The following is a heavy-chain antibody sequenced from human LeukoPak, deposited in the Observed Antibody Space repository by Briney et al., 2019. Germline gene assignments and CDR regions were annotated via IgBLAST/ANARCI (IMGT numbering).Heavy chain of an antibody. Sequence: ASVKVSCTASGYIFTGYYIHWVRQAPGQGLEWMGWINPNSGDTKYAQKFQGRVTMTRDTSNNTVYMDLTRLILDDTAMYYCARDGVFRFEVGDVYYYYMDVWGKGTTVIISS. D-gene: IGHD2-21*02. CDR3: ARDGVFRFEVGDVYYYYMDV. CDR2: INPNSGDT. J-gene: IGHJ6*03. V-gene: IGHV1-2*02. CDR1: GYIFTGYY.